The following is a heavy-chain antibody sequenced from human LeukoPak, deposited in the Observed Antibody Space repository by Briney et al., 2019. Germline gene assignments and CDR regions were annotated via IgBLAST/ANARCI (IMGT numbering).Heavy chain of an antibody. CDR2: ISYDGSNK. J-gene: IGHJ4*02. CDR1: GFTFSSYG. Sequence: GGSLRLSCAASGFTFSSYGMHWVRQAPGKGLEWVAVISYDGSNKYYADSVKGRFTISRDTSKNTLYLQMNSLRAEDTAVYYCARINYDSSGYYSTDYWGQGTLVTVPS. V-gene: IGHV3-30*03. CDR3: ARINYDSSGYYSTDY. D-gene: IGHD3-22*01.